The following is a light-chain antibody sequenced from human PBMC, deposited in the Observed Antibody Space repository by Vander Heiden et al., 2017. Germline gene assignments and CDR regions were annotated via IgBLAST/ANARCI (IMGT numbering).Light chain of an antibody. CDR1: SSDVGGYNY. CDR2: DVS. J-gene: IGLJ1*01. Sequence: QSALTQPASVSGSPGQSITISCTGTSSDVGGYNYVSWYQQHPGNAPKLMSYDVSKRPSGVSNRFSGSKSGNTASLTISGLQAEDEAYYYCSSYTSSSPYVFGTGTKVTVL. V-gene: IGLV2-14*03. CDR3: SSYTSSSPYV.